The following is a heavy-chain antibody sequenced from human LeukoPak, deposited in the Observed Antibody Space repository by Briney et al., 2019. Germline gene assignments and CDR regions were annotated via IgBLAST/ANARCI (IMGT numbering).Heavy chain of an antibody. V-gene: IGHV4-39*07. CDR3: ARERYSSGWYEGDSYYYYYMDV. Sequence: SETLSLTCTVSGGSISSSSYYWGWIRQPPGKGLEWIGSIYYSGSTNYNPSLKSRVTMSVDTSKNQFSLKLSSVTAADTAVYYCARERYSSGWYEGDSYYYYYMDVWGKGTTVTISS. J-gene: IGHJ6*03. CDR2: IYYSGST. CDR1: GGSISSSSYY. D-gene: IGHD6-19*01.